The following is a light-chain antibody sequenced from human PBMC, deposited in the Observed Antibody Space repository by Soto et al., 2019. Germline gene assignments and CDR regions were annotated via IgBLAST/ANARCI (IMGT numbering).Light chain of an antibody. CDR3: QQYHYWWA. CDR2: GAS. CDR1: QSISSH. V-gene: IGKV3-15*01. Sequence: EIVMTQSPATLSVSPGERATLSCMASQSISSHLAWYQQKPGQAPRLRIHGASTRATGIPARFSGSGSGTEFTPVISSLKSEDFAVYYCQQYHYWWAFGQGTKVDIK. J-gene: IGKJ1*01.